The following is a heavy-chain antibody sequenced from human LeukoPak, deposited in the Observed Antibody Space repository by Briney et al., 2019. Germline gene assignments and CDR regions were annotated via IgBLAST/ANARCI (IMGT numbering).Heavy chain of an antibody. V-gene: IGHV1-2*02. Sequence: ASVKVSCKASGYTFTGYYMHWVRQAPGQGLEWMGWINPNSGGTNYAKKFQGRVTMTRDTSISTAYMELGRLRSDDTAVYYCARGPLQLWAGYWGQGTLVTVSS. CDR1: GYTFTGYY. CDR3: ARGPLQLWAGY. D-gene: IGHD5-18*01. J-gene: IGHJ4*02. CDR2: INPNSGGT.